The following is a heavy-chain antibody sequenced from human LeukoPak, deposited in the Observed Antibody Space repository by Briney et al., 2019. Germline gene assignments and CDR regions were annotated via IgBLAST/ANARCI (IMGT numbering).Heavy chain of an antibody. V-gene: IGHV5-51*01. CDR2: IYPGDSDT. J-gene: IGHJ5*02. CDR1: GYSFSTGW. Sequence: NPGESLKISCKGFGYSFSTGWIGWVRQVPGKGLELMGIIYPGDSDTRYSPSFQGQVTISADRSTNTAYSQWSSLKASDTAMYYCARRPGTWFDPWGQGTLVTVSS. CDR3: ARRPGTWFDP.